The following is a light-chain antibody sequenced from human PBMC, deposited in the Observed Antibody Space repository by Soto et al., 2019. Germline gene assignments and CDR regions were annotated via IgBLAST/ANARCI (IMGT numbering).Light chain of an antibody. CDR3: QQDDSSPLT. J-gene: IGKJ4*01. V-gene: IGKV3-20*01. CDR2: GAA. CDR1: QSVSSRF. Sequence: VLTQYTGTLSLSPGARGTLSCRASQSVSSRFVAWYQQKPGQAPGLLIYGAASRATGIPDRFSGSGSGTDFTLTISRLEPEDFAVYCCQQDDSSPLTFGGGTKVDIK.